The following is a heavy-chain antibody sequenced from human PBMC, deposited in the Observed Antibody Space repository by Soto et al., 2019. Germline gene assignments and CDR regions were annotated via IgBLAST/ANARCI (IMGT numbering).Heavy chain of an antibody. D-gene: IGHD2-15*01. CDR1: GGTFSSYA. J-gene: IGHJ6*02. CDR3: AREGVAATHYYYYYYAMDV. V-gene: IGHV1-69*13. Sequence: SVKVSCKASGGTFSSYAISWVRQAPGQGLEWMGGIIPIFGTANYAQKFQGRVTITADESTSTAYMELSSLRSEDTAVYYCAREGVAATHYYYYYYAMDVWGQGTTVTVSS. CDR2: IIPIFGTA.